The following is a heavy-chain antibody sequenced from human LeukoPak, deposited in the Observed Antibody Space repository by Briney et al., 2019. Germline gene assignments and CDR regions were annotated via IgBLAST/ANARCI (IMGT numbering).Heavy chain of an antibody. J-gene: IGHJ5*02. CDR3: ARNPLRSWFDP. Sequence: PSETLSLTCTVSGGSISSYYWNWIRQPPGKGLEWIGYIYNSGSTNYNPSLKSRVTISVDTSKNQFSLKLSSVTAADTAVYYCARNPLRSWFDPWGQGTLVTVSS. V-gene: IGHV4-59*12. CDR1: GGSISSYY. CDR2: IYNSGST. D-gene: IGHD2-15*01.